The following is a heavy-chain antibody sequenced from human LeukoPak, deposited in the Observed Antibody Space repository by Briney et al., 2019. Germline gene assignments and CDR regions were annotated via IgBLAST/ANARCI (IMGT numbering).Heavy chain of an antibody. Sequence: ASVKVSCKASGGTFSSYAINWVRPATGQGLEWMGWMNPNSGNTGYAQKFQGRVTMTRNTSISTAYMELSSLRSEDTAVYYCARGNTMVRGVTNWFDPWGQGTLVTVSS. V-gene: IGHV1-8*01. CDR2: MNPNSGNT. CDR3: ARGNTMVRGVTNWFDP. CDR1: GGTFSSYA. D-gene: IGHD3-10*01. J-gene: IGHJ5*02.